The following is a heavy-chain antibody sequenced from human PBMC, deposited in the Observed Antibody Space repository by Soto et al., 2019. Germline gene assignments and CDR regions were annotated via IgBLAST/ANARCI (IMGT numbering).Heavy chain of an antibody. CDR3: ARDRGFTMIARAFDY. V-gene: IGHV4-61*01. J-gene: IGHJ4*02. D-gene: IGHD3-22*01. CDR1: GGSVSSGSYY. Sequence: TSETLSLTCTVSGGSVSSGSYYWSWIRQPPGKGLEWIGYIYYSGSTNYNPSLKSRVTISVDTSKNQFSLKLSSVTAADTAVYYCARDRGFTMIARAFDYWGQGTLVTVSS. CDR2: IYYSGST.